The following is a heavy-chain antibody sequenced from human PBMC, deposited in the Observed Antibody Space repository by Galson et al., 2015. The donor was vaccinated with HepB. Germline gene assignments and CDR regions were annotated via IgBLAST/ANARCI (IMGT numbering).Heavy chain of an antibody. V-gene: IGHV4-39*01. CDR1: GDSISRSSYY. CDR2: LYYGGIS. CDR3: ARQSETIGRWSHSSVFDY. Sequence: ETLSLTCTVSGDSISRSSYYWGWIRQPPGKGLEWIGSLYYGGISYYTPSLKSRVTIYVDTSQNQFSLKLRSVTAADTAVYYCARQSETIGRWSHSSVFDYWGQGIVVTVSS. D-gene: IGHD2-15*01. J-gene: IGHJ4*02.